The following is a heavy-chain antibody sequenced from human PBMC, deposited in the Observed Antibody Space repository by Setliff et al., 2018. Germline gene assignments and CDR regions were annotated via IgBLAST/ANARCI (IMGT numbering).Heavy chain of an antibody. V-gene: IGHV4-59*08. D-gene: IGHD3-16*01. Sequence: SETLSLTCTVSGGSISSYYWSWIRQPPGKGLEWIGYIYYSGSTNYNPSLKSRVTISVDTSKNQFSLTLSSVTAADTAVYYCARLPNYVWGSPVDYWGQGTLVTVS. CDR1: GGSISSYY. CDR2: IYYSGST. J-gene: IGHJ4*02. CDR3: ARLPNYVWGSPVDY.